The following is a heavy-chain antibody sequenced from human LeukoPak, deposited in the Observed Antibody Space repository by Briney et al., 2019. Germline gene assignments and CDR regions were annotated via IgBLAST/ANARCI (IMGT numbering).Heavy chain of an antibody. CDR3: ASPYSSRWYELCY. V-gene: IGHV3-21*01. CDR1: GFTFSSYS. CDR2: ISSSSSYI. Sequence: GGSLRLSCAASGFTFSSYSMNWVRQAPGKGLEWVSSISSSSSYIYYADSVKGRFTISRDNAKNSLYLQMNSLRAEDMAVYYCASPYSSRWYELCYWGKGTLVTVSS. D-gene: IGHD6-13*01. J-gene: IGHJ4*02.